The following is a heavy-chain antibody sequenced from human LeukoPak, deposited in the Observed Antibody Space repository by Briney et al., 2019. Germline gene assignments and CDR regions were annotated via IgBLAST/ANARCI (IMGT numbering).Heavy chain of an antibody. J-gene: IGHJ4*02. Sequence: GGSLRLSCVLSGLTFSDAWMSWVRQAPGQGLEWVGRIRNDRITDYAAPLHGRFSISRDTSKTTDYLQMNSMRMDATDTYFCTWMATIFTVDYWGQGTLVTVP. V-gene: IGHV3-15*01. D-gene: IGHD5-12*01. CDR3: TWMATIFTVDY. CDR1: GLTFSDAW. CDR2: IRNDRIT.